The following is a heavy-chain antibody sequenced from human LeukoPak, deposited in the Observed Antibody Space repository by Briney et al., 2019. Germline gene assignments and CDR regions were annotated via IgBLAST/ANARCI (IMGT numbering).Heavy chain of an antibody. CDR1: GGSISSSSYY. D-gene: IGHD2-2*01. CDR2: IYYSGST. V-gene: IGHV4-39*01. CDR3: ARTVVPAATSWFDP. Sequence: SSETLSLTCTVSGGSISSSSYYWGWIRQPPGQGLEWIGSIYYSGSTYYNPSLKSRVTISVDTSKNQFSLKLSSVTAADTAVYYCARTVVPAATSWFDPWGQGTLVTVSS. J-gene: IGHJ5*02.